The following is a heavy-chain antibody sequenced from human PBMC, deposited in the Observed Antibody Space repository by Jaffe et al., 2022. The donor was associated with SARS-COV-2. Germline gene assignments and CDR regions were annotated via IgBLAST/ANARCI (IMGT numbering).Heavy chain of an antibody. Sequence: QVQLVQSGAEVKKPGASVKVSCKASGYTFTSYYMHWVRQAPGQGLEWMGIINPSGGSTSYAQKLQGRVTMTRDTSTSTVYMELSSLRSEDTAVYYCAISSVGGFYYMDVWGKGTTVTVSS. CDR2: INPSGGST. CDR3: AISSVGGFYYMDV. CDR1: GYTFTSYY. V-gene: IGHV1-46*04. J-gene: IGHJ6*03. D-gene: IGHD3-10*01.